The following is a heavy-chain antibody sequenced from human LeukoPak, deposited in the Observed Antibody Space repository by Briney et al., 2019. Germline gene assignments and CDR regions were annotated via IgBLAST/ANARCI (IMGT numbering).Heavy chain of an antibody. Sequence: GTSVKVSCKASGGTFSSYAISWVRQAPGQGLEWMGGIIPIFGTANYAQKFQGRVTITTDESTSTAYMELSSLRSEDTAVYYCARGGRAVYSSTDWGQGTLVTVSS. CDR3: ARGGRAVYSSTD. J-gene: IGHJ4*02. CDR1: GGTFSSYA. CDR2: IIPIFGTA. V-gene: IGHV1-69*05. D-gene: IGHD6-13*01.